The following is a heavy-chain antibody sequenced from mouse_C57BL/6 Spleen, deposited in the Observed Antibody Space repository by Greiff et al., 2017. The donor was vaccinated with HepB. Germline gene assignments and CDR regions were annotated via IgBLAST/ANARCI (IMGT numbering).Heavy chain of an antibody. Sequence: EVKLVESGGGLVKPGGSLKLSCAASGFTFSSYAMSWVRQNPEKRLEWVATISDGGSYTYYPDNVKGRFTISRDNAKNNLYLQMSHLKSEDTAMYYCARDDCDVFAYWGQGTLVTVSA. D-gene: IGHD2-13*01. CDR1: GFTFSSYA. CDR2: ISDGGSYT. J-gene: IGHJ3*01. CDR3: ARDDCDVFAY. V-gene: IGHV5-4*01.